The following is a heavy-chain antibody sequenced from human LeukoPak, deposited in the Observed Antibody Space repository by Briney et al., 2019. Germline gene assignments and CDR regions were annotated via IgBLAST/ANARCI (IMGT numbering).Heavy chain of an antibody. V-gene: IGHV1-69*04. CDR2: IISILGIT. CDR3: ERYSRDTAMVGDY. J-gene: IGHJ4*02. D-gene: IGHD5-18*01. Sequence: GSSVKVSCKASGGSFSSYAISWVRQPPGQRVEWMGRIISILGITKYAQKLQDRVTITAEKSTSTVYIELSSERSEHTAVYYCERYSRDTAMVGDYWGQGTLVTVSS. CDR1: GGSFSSYA.